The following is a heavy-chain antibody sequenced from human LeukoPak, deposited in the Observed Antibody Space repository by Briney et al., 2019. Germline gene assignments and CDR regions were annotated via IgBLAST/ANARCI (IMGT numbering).Heavy chain of an antibody. CDR3: ARARDGHINNWFDP. Sequence: SETLSLTCTVSGGSMSSYYWSWIRQPPGKGLEWIGYIYYSGSTEYNPSLKSRVTISVDTSKNQFSLKMSSVTAADTAVYYCARARDGHINNWFDPWGQGTLVTVSS. D-gene: IGHD5-24*01. V-gene: IGHV4-59*01. CDR1: GGSMSSYY. CDR2: IYYSGST. J-gene: IGHJ5*02.